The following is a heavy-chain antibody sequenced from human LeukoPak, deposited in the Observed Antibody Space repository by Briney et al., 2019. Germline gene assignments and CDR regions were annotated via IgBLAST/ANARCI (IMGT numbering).Heavy chain of an antibody. V-gene: IGHV4-4*07. J-gene: IGHJ5*02. Sequence: SETLSLTCTVSGGSISSYYWSWIRQPAGKGLEWIGRIYTSGSTNYNPSLKSRVTMSVDTSKNQFSLKLSSVTAADTAVYYCAREGSRFGEPLSWFDPWGQGTLVTVSS. CDR3: AREGSRFGEPLSWFDP. CDR1: GGSISSYY. CDR2: IYTSGST. D-gene: IGHD3-10*02.